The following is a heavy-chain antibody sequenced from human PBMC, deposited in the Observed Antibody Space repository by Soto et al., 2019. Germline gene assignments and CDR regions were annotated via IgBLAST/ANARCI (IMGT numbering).Heavy chain of an antibody. J-gene: IGHJ4*02. CDR1: GITFSAFA. D-gene: IGHD6-19*01. CDR3: VRCPWLVGDVTSFDY. CDR2: LSGSAATT. V-gene: IGHV3-23*01. Sequence: GGSLRLSCAPAGITFSAFAVTWVRQAPGKGLEWVSSLSGSAATTYYADSVKGRFSIARDNSKNTLYLQMNSLRADDTAVYYCVRCPWLVGDVTSFDYWGQGT.